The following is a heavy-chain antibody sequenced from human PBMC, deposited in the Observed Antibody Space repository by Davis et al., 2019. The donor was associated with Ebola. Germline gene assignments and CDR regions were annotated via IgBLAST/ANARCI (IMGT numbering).Heavy chain of an antibody. CDR2: IRISSAFI. CDR1: GFTFSTYT. V-gene: IGHV3-21*01. J-gene: IGHJ3*02. CDR3: AGGESGWDASDI. D-gene: IGHD6-19*01. Sequence: GESLKISCAASGFTFSTYTMTWVRQAPGKGLEWVSSIRISSAFIYYADSVKGRFTVSRDNAKSSLSLQMNSLRAEDTAVYYCAGGESGWDASDIWGRGTMVTVSS.